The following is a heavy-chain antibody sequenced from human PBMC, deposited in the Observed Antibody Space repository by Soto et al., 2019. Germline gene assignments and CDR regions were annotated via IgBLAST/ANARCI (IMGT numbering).Heavy chain of an antibody. D-gene: IGHD3-22*01. J-gene: IGHJ6*02. CDR3: ARDGGGESSGSTHYYDYGMDV. V-gene: IGHV3-48*02. CDR1: GFTFSTYS. Sequence: EVQLVESGGGLVQPGGSLRLSCAASGFTFSTYSVNWVRQAPGQGLEWVADISSSSSPIYYADSVKGRFTISRDNAKHSVYLQMNSLRDEDTAVYSCARDGGGESSGSTHYYDYGMDVWGRVNPVTVSS. CDR2: ISSSSSPI.